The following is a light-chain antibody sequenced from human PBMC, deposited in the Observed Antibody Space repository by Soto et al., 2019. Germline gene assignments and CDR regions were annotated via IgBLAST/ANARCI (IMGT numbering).Light chain of an antibody. V-gene: IGLV1-47*01. CDR2: RNN. Sequence: QSVLTQPPSASGTPGQRVTISCSGSSSNIGSNYVYWYQQLPGTAPKLLIYRNNQRPSGVPDRFSGSKSGTSASLAISGLRSEDEADYYCAAWDDSLGGVFCGGTKLTVL. J-gene: IGLJ3*02. CDR1: SSNIGSNY. CDR3: AAWDDSLGGV.